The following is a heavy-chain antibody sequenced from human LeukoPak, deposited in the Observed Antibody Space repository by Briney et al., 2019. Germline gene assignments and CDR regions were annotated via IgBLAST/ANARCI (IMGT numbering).Heavy chain of an antibody. CDR3: AKARGATYGTYYFDY. D-gene: IGHD4/OR15-4a*01. CDR1: GFTFSSYA. J-gene: IGHJ4*02. CDR2: SGSGGDT. Sequence: GGSLRLSCAASGFTFSSYAMNWVRQAPGKGLEWVSISGSGGDTYYADSVKGGFTISRDNSKNTLYLQMNSLRAEDTAVYYRAKARGATYGTYYFDYWGQGTLVTVPS. V-gene: IGHV3-23*01.